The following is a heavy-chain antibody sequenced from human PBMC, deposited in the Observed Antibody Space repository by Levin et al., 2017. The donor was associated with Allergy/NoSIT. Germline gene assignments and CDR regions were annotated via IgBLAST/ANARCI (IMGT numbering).Heavy chain of an antibody. J-gene: IGHJ4*02. CDR1: GFPFRTYV. Sequence: LSLTCAASGFPFRTYVMHWVRQAPGKGLEWVAVITHDGNNKYYADSVKGRFTISRDNSKNMLYMEMKSLRAEDTAVYYCAKSPASSGWRAGLNYFDYWGQGTLATVSS. CDR2: ITHDGNNK. V-gene: IGHV3-30*18. CDR3: AKSPASSGWRAGLNYFDY. D-gene: IGHD6-19*01.